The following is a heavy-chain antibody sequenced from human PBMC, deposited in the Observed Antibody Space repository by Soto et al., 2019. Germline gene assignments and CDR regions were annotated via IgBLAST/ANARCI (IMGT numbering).Heavy chain of an antibody. Sequence: RQPPGKGLEWIGYIYYSGSTNYNPSLKSRVTISVDTSKNQFSLKLSSVTAADTAVYYCASFSGGNGFDYWGQGTLVTVSS. CDR2: IYYSGST. CDR3: ASFSGGNGFDY. V-gene: IGHV4-59*01. J-gene: IGHJ4*02. D-gene: IGHD2-15*01.